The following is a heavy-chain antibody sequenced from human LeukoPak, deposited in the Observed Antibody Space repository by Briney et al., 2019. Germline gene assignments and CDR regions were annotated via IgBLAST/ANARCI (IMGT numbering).Heavy chain of an antibody. CDR2: ISYDGSSK. Sequence: GGSLRLSCAASGFTFSTYAMHWVRQAPGKGLEWVAVISYDGSSKYYADSVKGRFTISRDNSKNTLYLQMNSLRAEDTAVYYCAKEDCGGNVCWFDPWGQGTLVTVSS. D-gene: IGHD4-23*01. CDR1: GFTFSTYA. J-gene: IGHJ5*02. V-gene: IGHV3-30*04. CDR3: AKEDCGGNVCWFDP.